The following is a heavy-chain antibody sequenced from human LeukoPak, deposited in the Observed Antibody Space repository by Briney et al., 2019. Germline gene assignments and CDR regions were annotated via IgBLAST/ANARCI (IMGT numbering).Heavy chain of an antibody. Sequence: GGSLRLSCAASGFTFSTYTMYWVRRPPGKRLEWVSIIGNNGGGIHYADSVKGRFTISRDNFKNALYLQMNSLRVEDTAVYYCAIDPNWGTHSWGQGVLVTVSS. J-gene: IGHJ4*02. CDR2: IGNNGGGI. CDR1: GFTFSTYT. V-gene: IGHV3-23*01. D-gene: IGHD7-27*01. CDR3: AIDPNWGTHS.